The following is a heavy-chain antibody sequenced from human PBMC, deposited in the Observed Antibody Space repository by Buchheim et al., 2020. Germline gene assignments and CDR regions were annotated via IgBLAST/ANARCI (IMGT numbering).Heavy chain of an antibody. Sequence: QLQLQESGPGLVKPSETLSLTCTVSGGSISSSSYYWGWIRQPPGKGLEWIGSIYYSGSTYYNPSLTSRVTISVDPSKNQFFLKLISVNAADTAVYYCARHMHSSSWYVWFDPWGQGTL. CDR3: ARHMHSSSWYVWFDP. V-gene: IGHV4-39*01. J-gene: IGHJ5*02. CDR2: IYYSGST. CDR1: GGSISSSSYY. D-gene: IGHD6-13*01.